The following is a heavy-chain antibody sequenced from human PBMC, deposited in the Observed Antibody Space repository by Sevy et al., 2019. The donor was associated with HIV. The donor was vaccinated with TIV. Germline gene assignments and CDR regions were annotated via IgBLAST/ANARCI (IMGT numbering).Heavy chain of an antibody. V-gene: IGHV3-21*01. D-gene: IGHD2-2*01. J-gene: IGHJ6*02. CDR1: GFTFSSYS. Sequence: GGSLRLSCAASGFTFSSYSMNWVRQAPGKGLEWVSSISSSSSYIYYADSVKGRFTISRDNAKNSLYLQMNSLRAEDTAVYYCARDLGYCSSTSCYRYGMDVWGHGTTVTVSS. CDR3: ARDLGYCSSTSCYRYGMDV. CDR2: ISSSSSYI.